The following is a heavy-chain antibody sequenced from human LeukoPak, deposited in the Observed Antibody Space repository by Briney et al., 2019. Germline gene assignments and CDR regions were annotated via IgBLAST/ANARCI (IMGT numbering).Heavy chain of an antibody. CDR3: AKGKDYYGSGGWFDP. CDR2: IRYDGSNK. CDR1: GFTFSSYG. D-gene: IGHD3-10*01. V-gene: IGHV3-30*02. Sequence: PGGSLRLACAASGFTFSSYGMHWVRQAPGKGLEWVAFIRYDGSNKYYADSVKGRFTISRDNSKNTLYLQMNSLRAEDTAVYYCAKGKDYYGSGGWFDPWGQGTLVTVSS. J-gene: IGHJ5*02.